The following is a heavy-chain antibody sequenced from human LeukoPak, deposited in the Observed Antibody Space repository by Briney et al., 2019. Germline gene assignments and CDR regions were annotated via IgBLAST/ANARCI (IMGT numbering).Heavy chain of an antibody. D-gene: IGHD4-17*01. CDR3: ARDYGGKTGDY. J-gene: IGHJ4*02. CDR2: ISYDGSNK. CDR1: GFTFSSYA. V-gene: IGHV3-30-3*01. Sequence: GGSLRLSCAASGFTFSSYAMHWVRQAPGKGLEWVAVISYDGSNKYYADSVKGRFTISRDNSKNTLYLQMNSLRAEDTAVYYCARDYGGKTGDYWGQGTLVTVSS.